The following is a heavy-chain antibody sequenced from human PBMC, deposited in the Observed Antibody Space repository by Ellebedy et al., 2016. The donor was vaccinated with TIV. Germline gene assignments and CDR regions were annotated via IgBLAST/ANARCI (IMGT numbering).Heavy chain of an antibody. Sequence: AASVKVSCKASGYIFTRYYIHWVRQAPGQGLEWMGIIDPSGGSTNYAQKFQGRVTMTRDTSTSTVYMEVSSLRSEDTAVYFCARDGLLTMVRGVIPRFDFWGQGTLVTVSS. J-gene: IGHJ4*02. CDR2: IDPSGGST. D-gene: IGHD3-10*01. CDR1: GYIFTRYY. V-gene: IGHV1-46*01. CDR3: ARDGLLTMVRGVIPRFDF.